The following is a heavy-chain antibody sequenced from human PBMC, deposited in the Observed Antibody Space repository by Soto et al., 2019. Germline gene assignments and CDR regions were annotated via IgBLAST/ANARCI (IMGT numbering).Heavy chain of an antibody. CDR1: GYSFTSYW. Sequence: GESLKISCKGSGYSFTSYWISWVRQMPGKGLEWMGRIYPSDSYTNYSPSFQGHVTISADKSISTAYLQWSSLKASDTAMYYCARHPLFCPGRYGALGGFYYYYGMDVWGQGTTVTVSS. CDR3: ARHPLFCPGRYGALGGFYYYYGMDV. CDR2: IYPSDSYT. D-gene: IGHD5-18*01. V-gene: IGHV5-10-1*01. J-gene: IGHJ6*02.